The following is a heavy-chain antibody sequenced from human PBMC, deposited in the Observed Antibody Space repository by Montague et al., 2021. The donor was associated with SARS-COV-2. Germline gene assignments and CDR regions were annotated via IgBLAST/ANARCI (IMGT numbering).Heavy chain of an antibody. CDR3: AKDRVVPPDRNLDY. D-gene: IGHD2-2*01. V-gene: IGHV3-23*01. J-gene: IGHJ4*02. Sequence: SLRLSCAASGFTFSNYAMRWVRQAPGKGLEWVSAISNSGSKQRYTDSVKGRFTISRDNSKNTLYLQMGSLRAEDTAVYYCAKDRVVPPDRNLDYWGQGTLVSVSS. CDR2: ISNSGSKQ. CDR1: GFTFSNYA.